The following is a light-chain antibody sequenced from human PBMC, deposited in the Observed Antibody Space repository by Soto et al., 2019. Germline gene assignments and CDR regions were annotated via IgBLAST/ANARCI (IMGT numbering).Light chain of an antibody. CDR3: QVWDSSSDHYV. CDR1: NIGSKS. V-gene: IGLV3-21*02. J-gene: IGLJ1*01. CDR2: HDT. Sequence: SYELTQPPSVSVAPGQTARITCEGNNIGSKSVHWYQQKPGQAPVLVVYHDTDRPSGIPERFSGSNSGNTATLTISRVEAGDEADYYCQVWDSSSDHYVFGTGTKLTVL.